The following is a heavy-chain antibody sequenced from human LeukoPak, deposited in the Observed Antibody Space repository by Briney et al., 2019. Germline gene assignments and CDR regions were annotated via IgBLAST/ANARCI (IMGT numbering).Heavy chain of an antibody. J-gene: IGHJ3*02. CDR2: MNPNSGNT. CDR3: ARDNSGYDSGAFDI. V-gene: IGHV1-8*01. Sequence: ASVKVSCKASGYTFTTYDINWVRQATGQGLEWMGWMNPNSGNTGYAQKFQGRVTMTRNTSISTAYMELSSLRSEDTAVYYCARDNSGYDSGAFDIWGQGTMVTVSS. D-gene: IGHD5-12*01. CDR1: GYTFTTYD.